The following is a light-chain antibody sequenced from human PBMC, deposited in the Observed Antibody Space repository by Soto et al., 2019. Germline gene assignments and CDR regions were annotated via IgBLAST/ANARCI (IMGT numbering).Light chain of an antibody. V-gene: IGKV3-11*01. Sequence: EIVLIQSPATLSLSPGERATLSCRASQSVGSYLAWYQHKPGQAPRLLISDASNRATGIPARFSGSGSETDFTLTISSLEPEDFAVYYCQQRSNWPITFGQGTRLEI. CDR1: QSVGSY. CDR2: DAS. J-gene: IGKJ5*01. CDR3: QQRSNWPIT.